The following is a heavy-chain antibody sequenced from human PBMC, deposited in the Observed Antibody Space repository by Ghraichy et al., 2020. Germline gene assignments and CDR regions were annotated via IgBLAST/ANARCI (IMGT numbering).Heavy chain of an antibody. CDR2: TYYRSKWYN. J-gene: IGHJ5*02. D-gene: IGHD2-2*01. V-gene: IGHV6-1*01. CDR3: ASGPAAIDP. CDR1: GDSVSSKRAA. Sequence: SQTLSLTCAISGDSVSSKRAAWNWSRQSPSRGLECLGRTYYRSKWYNAYAVSVKSRVTITPDPSKNQFSLQLNSVPPADTAVSYCASGPAAIDPWGPGTLVTIPS.